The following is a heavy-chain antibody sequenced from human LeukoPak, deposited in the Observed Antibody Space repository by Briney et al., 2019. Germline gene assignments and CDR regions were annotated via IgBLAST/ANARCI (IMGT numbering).Heavy chain of an antibody. J-gene: IGHJ4*02. CDR1: GYSFTSYW. D-gene: IGHD6-19*01. V-gene: IGHV5-51*01. CDR3: ARRPPGYSSGWYYFDY. Sequence: GESLKISCKGSGYSFTSYWIGWVRQMPGKGLEWMGIIYPGGSDTRYSPSFQGQVTISADKSISTAYLQWSSLKASDTAMYYCARRPPGYSSGWYYFDYWGQGTLVTVSS. CDR2: IYPGGSDT.